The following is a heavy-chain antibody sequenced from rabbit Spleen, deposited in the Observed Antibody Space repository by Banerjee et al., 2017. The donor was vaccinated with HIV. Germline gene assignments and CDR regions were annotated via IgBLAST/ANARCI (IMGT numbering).Heavy chain of an antibody. D-gene: IGHD4-2*01. J-gene: IGHJ4*01. CDR2: IDVSKSGST. CDR1: GFDFSSGYD. V-gene: IGHV1S40*01. Sequence: QSLEESGGGLVKPGASLTLTCKASGFDFSSGYDMCWVRQAPGKGLEWIACIDVSKSGSTYYAGWAKGRFTISKTSSTTVTLQMTSLTAADTATYFCARDSAGREDFNLWGQGTLVTVS. CDR3: ARDSAGREDFNL.